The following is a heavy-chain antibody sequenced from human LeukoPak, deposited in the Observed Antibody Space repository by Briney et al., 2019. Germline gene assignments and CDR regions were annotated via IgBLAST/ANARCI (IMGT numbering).Heavy chain of an antibody. Sequence: SGGSLRLSCAASGFTFSSYSMNWVRQAPGKGLEWVSSISSSSSYIYYADSVKGRFTISRDNAKNSLYLQMNSLRAEDTAVYYCARDSVKGSPTYYYGSGSYPLPMDYWGQGTLVTVSS. D-gene: IGHD3-10*01. V-gene: IGHV3-21*01. J-gene: IGHJ4*02. CDR1: GFTFSSYS. CDR3: ARDSVKGSPTYYYGSGSYPLPMDY. CDR2: ISSSSSYI.